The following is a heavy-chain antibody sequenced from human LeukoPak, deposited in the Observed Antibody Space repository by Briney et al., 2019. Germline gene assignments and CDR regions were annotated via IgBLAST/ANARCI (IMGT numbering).Heavy chain of an antibody. V-gene: IGHV4-39*07. CDR3: ARVGRSYDSSGYYHHDAFDI. CDR2: IYYSGST. Sequence: PSETLSLTCTVSGGSISSSSYYWGWIRQPPGKGLEWIGSIYYSGSTYYNPSLKSRVTISVDTSKNQFSLKLSSVTAADTAVYYCARVGRSYDSSGYYHHDAFDIWGQGTMVTVSS. J-gene: IGHJ3*02. D-gene: IGHD3-22*01. CDR1: GGSISSSSYY.